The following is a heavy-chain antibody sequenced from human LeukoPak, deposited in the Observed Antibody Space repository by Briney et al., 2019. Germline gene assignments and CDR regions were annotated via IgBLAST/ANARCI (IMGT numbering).Heavy chain of an antibody. CDR3: AKDYSSGLDAFDI. CDR1: GFTFSSYG. V-gene: IGHV3-30*18. J-gene: IGHJ3*02. Sequence: PGGSLRLSCAASGFTFSSYGMHWVRQAPGKGLEWVAVISYDGSNKYYADSVKGRFTISRDNSENTLYLQMNSLRAEDTAVYYCAKDYSSGLDAFDIWGQGTMVTVSS. D-gene: IGHD6-19*01. CDR2: ISYDGSNK.